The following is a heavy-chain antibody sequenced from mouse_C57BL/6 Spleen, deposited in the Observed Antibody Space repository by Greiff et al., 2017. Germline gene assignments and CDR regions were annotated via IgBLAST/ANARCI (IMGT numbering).Heavy chain of an antibody. CDR1: GYTFTSYW. CDR2: INPSNGGT. J-gene: IGHJ4*01. V-gene: IGHV1-53*01. D-gene: IGHD2-4*01. Sequence: VQLQQPGTELVKPGASVKLSCKASGYTFTSYWMHWVKQRPGQGLEWIGNINPSNGGTNYNEKFKSKATLTVDKTSSTAYMQLSSLTSEDSAVYYCARSDCDYGDGWAMDYWGQGTSVTVSS. CDR3: ARSDCDYGDGWAMDY.